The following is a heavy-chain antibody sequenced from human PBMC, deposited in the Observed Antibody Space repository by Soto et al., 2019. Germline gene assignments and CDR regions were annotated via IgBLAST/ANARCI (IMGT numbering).Heavy chain of an antibody. CDR1: GFTFSNYY. D-gene: IGHD3-3*02. J-gene: IGHJ4*02. CDR2: ISGSGSNI. V-gene: IGHV3-11*01. Sequence: QVQLVESGGGLVEPGGSLRLSCEASGFTFSNYYMNWIRQAPGKGLEWVSYISGSGSNIYYADSVKGRFTISRDNAKNSLYLQMNSLRAEDTAVYYCARGGGISIVGYSYFDNWGQGTLVTVSS. CDR3: ARGGGISIVGYSYFDN.